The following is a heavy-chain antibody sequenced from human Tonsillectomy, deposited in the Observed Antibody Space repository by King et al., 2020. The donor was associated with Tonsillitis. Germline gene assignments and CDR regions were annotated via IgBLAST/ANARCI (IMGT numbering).Heavy chain of an antibody. Sequence: VQLVESGGGLVQPGGSLRLSCAASGFTFSNYSMNWVRQAPGKGLKWVSYISSSGSTIYYADSVKGRFTISRDNAKNSLYLQMNSLRAEDTALYYCARAGSSGWLLDYWGQGTLVTVSS. J-gene: IGHJ4*02. V-gene: IGHV3-48*01. CDR2: ISSSGSTI. D-gene: IGHD6-19*01. CDR3: ARAGSSGWLLDY. CDR1: GFTFSNYS.